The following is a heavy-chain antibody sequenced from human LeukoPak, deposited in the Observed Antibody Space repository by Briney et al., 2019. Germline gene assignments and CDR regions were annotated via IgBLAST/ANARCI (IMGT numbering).Heavy chain of an antibody. D-gene: IGHD5-18*01. V-gene: IGHV1-58*02. J-gene: IGHJ4*02. CDR3: AAEFTAPEMALAR. CDR1: GFTFTSSA. CDR2: IVVGSGNT. Sequence: SVKVSCKASGFTFTSSAMQWVRQARGQRLEWIGWIVVGSGNTNYAQKFQERVTITRDMSTSTAYMELSSLRSEDTAVYYCAAEFTAPEMALARWGQGTLVTVSS.